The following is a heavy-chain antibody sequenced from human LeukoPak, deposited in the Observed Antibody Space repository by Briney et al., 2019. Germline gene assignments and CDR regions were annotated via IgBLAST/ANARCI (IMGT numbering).Heavy chain of an antibody. CDR2: INPNSGGT. V-gene: IGHV1-2*02. CDR1: GYTFTSYG. J-gene: IGHJ4*02. Sequence: ASVKVSCKASGYTFTSYGISWVRQAPGQGLEWMGWINPNSGGTNYAQKFQGRVTMTRDTSISTAYMELSRLRSDDTAVYYCARASPSDFWSGYYRYYFDYWGQGTLVTVSS. CDR3: ARASPSDFWSGYYRYYFDY. D-gene: IGHD3-3*01.